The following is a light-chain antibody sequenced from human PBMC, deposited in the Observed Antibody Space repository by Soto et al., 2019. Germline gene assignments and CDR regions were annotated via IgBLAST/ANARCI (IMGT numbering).Light chain of an antibody. CDR3: QQYGSSPVT. CDR1: QYIGSA. V-gene: IGKV3-20*01. J-gene: IGKJ1*01. CDR2: DAS. Sequence: VLTQSPATLSVSPGDRATLSCRASQYIGSAVAWYHQRSGQAPRLLIFDASIRVPTTPARFSGSVSGTDFTLTISRLEPEDFAVYYCQQYGSSPVTFGQGTKVDI.